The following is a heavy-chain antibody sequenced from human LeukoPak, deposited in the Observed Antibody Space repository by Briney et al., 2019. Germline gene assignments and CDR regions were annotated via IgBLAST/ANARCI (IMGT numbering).Heavy chain of an antibody. CDR2: ISYDGSNK. CDR1: GFTFSSYD. D-gene: IGHD3-16*01. CDR3: ASSLYYEQRLESGYFDY. V-gene: IGHV3-30-3*01. J-gene: IGHJ4*02. Sequence: GGSLRLSCAASGFTFSSYDMHWVRQAPGKGLEWVAVISYDGSNKYYADSVKGRFTISRDNSKNTLYLQMNSLRAEDTAVYYCASSLYYEQRLESGYFDYWGQGTLVTVSS.